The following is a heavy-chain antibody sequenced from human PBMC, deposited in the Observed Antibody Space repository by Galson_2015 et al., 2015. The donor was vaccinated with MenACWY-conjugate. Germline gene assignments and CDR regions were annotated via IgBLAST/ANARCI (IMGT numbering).Heavy chain of an antibody. CDR2: INSDGSST. Sequence: SLRLSCAASGFTFSRYWMNWVRQVPGKGLVWVSRINSDGSSTSYADSVNGRFTISRDNAKNTLYLQMNSLRAEDTAVYYCAVYCSSASCYLGAGGIWGQGTMVTVSS. D-gene: IGHD2-2*01. CDR3: AVYCSSASCYLGAGGI. V-gene: IGHV3-74*01. CDR1: GFTFSRYW. J-gene: IGHJ3*02.